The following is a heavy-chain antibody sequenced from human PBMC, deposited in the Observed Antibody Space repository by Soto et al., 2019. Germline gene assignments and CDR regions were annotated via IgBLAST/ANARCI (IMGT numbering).Heavy chain of an antibody. CDR2: ISSNGGST. CDR1: GFTFSSYA. D-gene: IGHD3-10*01. J-gene: IGHJ4*02. Sequence: GGSLRLACAASGFTFSSYAMHWVRQAPGKGLDYVSAISSNGGSTYYANSVKGRFTISRDNSKNTLYLQMNSLRAEDTAVYYCARIGPPLDYWGQGTLVTVSS. CDR3: ARIGPPLDY. V-gene: IGHV3-64*01.